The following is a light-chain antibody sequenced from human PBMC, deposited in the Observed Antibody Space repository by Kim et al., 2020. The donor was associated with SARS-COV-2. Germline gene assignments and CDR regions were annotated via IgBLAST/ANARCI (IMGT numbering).Light chain of an antibody. Sequence: DIQMTQSPSSLSASVGDRVTITCQASQVMSNCLNWYQQKPGKAPKLLIYDASNLETGVPSRFSGSGSGTDFTFTISSLQPEDIATYYCQQYDNLPITFGQGTRLEIK. V-gene: IGKV1-33*01. CDR3: QQYDNLPIT. J-gene: IGKJ5*01. CDR2: DAS. CDR1: QVMSNC.